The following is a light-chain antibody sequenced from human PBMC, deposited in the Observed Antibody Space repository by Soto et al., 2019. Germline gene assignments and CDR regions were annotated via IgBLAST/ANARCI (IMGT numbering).Light chain of an antibody. CDR1: QTISSW. CDR2: KAS. J-gene: IGKJ1*01. CDR3: QHYNTFWT. V-gene: IGKV1-5*03. Sequence: DIQMTQSPSTLSGSVGDRVTITCRASQTISSWLAWYQQKPGKAPKLLIYKASTLKSGVPSRFSGSGSGTEFTLTISSLQSDDFATYYCQHYNTFWTFGQGTKVDIK.